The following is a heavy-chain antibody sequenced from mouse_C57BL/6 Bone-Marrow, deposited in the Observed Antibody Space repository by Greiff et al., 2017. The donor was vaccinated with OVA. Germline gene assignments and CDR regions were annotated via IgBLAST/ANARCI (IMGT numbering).Heavy chain of an antibody. CDR3: ARWHYGSSYLAWFAY. CDR2: IYPGNGDT. D-gene: IGHD1-1*01. J-gene: IGHJ3*01. CDR1: GYTFTSYN. Sequence: LQQSGAELVRPGASVKMSCKASGYTFTSYNMHWVKQTPRQGLEWIGAIYPGNGDTSYNQKFKGKATLTVDKSSSTAYMQLSSLTSEDSAVYFCARWHYGSSYLAWFAYWGQGTLVTVSA. V-gene: IGHV1-12*01.